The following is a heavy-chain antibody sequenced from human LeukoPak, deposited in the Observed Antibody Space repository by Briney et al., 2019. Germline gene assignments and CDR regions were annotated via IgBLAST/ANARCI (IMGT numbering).Heavy chain of an antibody. V-gene: IGHV4-59*01. CDR3: ARSRSGSYSYFED. D-gene: IGHD1-26*01. CDR2: VYYSGSN. CDR1: GGSINGYN. J-gene: IGHJ4*02. Sequence: SETLSLTCTVSGGSINGYNWSWIRQPPGKGLEWIGYVYYSGSNSYNPSLKSRVSLSVDTSKNQFSLRLTSVTAADTAVYYCARSRSGSYSYFEDWGQGTLVTVSS.